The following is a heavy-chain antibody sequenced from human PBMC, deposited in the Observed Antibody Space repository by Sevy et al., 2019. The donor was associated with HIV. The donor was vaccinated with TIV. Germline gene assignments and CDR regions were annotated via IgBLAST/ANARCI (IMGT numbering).Heavy chain of an antibody. CDR1: GYSFTSHW. V-gene: IGHV5-51*01. J-gene: IGHJ4*02. D-gene: IGHD3-22*01. CDR2: IFPDDSET. Sequence: GESLKISCKGSGYSFTSHWIGWVRHMPGKGLEWIGIIFPDDSETRYSPSFQGQVTFSADKSINTAYLQWGSLKASDTAMYYCATSHSGYFDSSGYYIYWGQGTLVTVSS. CDR3: ATSHSGYFDSSGYYIY.